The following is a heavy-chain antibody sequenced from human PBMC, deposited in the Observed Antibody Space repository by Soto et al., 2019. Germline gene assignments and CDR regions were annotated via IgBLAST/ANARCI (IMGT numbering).Heavy chain of an antibody. V-gene: IGHV3-23*01. Sequence: QTGGSLRLSCAASGFTFSSYAMSWVRQAPGKGLEWVSAISGSGGSTYYADSVKGRFTISRDNSKNTLYLQMNSLRAEDTAVYYCAKDPPPITMVRGVIFDYWGQGTLVTVSS. J-gene: IGHJ4*02. CDR1: GFTFSSYA. CDR2: ISGSGGST. D-gene: IGHD3-10*01. CDR3: AKDPPPITMVRGVIFDY.